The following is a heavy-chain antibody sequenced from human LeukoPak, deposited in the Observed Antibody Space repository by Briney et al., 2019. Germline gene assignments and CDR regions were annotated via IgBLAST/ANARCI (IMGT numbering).Heavy chain of an antibody. V-gene: IGHV4-39*01. Sequence: SETLSLTCTVSGGSISSSSYYWGWIRQPPGKGLEWIGSIYYSGSTYYNPSLKSRVTISVDTSKNQFSLKLSSVTAADTAVYYCARNLLWFGELYYWFDPWGQGTLVTVSS. D-gene: IGHD3-10*01. CDR2: IYYSGST. CDR3: ARNLLWFGELYYWFDP. CDR1: GGSISSSSYY. J-gene: IGHJ5*02.